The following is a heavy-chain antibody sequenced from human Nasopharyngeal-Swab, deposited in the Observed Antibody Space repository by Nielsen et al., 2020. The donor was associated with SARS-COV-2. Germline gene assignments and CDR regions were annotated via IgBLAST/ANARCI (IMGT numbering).Heavy chain of an antibody. D-gene: IGHD3-16*01. J-gene: IGHJ6*02. V-gene: IGHV4-39*01. CDR2: IYYSGST. CDR3: ARRVARAPRHEGDYYYGMDV. Sequence: PGKGLEWNGSIYYSGSTYYNPSLKSRVTISVDTSKNQFSLKLSSVTAADTAVYYYARRVARAPRHEGDYYYGMDVWGQGTTVTVSS.